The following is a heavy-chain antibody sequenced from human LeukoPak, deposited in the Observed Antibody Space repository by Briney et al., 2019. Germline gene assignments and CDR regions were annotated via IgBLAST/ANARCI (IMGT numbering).Heavy chain of an antibody. CDR1: IFTLSSYA. CDR2: NSGSGGST. V-gene: IGHV3-23*01. Sequence: PGGSLSLSCALSIFTLSSYAMSCVPHAPEEGVECVSANSGSGGSTYYAHSAKGQFTIHRNHPKNTLYLKMTSLRPEDTAVYYCAMFSCDYYYYGVDVWGQGTTVTVSS. CDR3: AMFSCDYYYYGVDV. J-gene: IGHJ6*02. D-gene: IGHD2-15*01.